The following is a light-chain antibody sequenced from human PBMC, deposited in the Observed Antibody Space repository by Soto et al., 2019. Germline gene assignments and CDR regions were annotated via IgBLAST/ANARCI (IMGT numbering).Light chain of an antibody. CDR3: QQYESYPMT. V-gene: IGKV1-5*03. CDR2: KAS. CDR1: QSISSW. Sequence: DSQMTQYPSTLSASVGDRVTITCRASQSISSWLAWYQQKPGKAPKLLISKASTLQSGVPPRFSGSGSGTEFTLTISSLQPDDFATYYCQQYESYPMTFGGGTKEDIK. J-gene: IGKJ4*01.